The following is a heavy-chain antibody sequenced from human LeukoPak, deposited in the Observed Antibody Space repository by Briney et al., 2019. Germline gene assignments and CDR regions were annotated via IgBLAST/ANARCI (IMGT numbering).Heavy chain of an antibody. Sequence: GGSLRLSCAASGFTFSSYSMNWVRQAPGKGLEWVSSISSSSYIYYAGSVKGRFTISRDNAKNSLYLQMNSLRAEDTAVYYCARDYGDYAGEFDYWGQGTLVTVSS. J-gene: IGHJ4*02. V-gene: IGHV3-21*01. D-gene: IGHD4-17*01. CDR2: ISSSSYI. CDR1: GFTFSSYS. CDR3: ARDYGDYAGEFDY.